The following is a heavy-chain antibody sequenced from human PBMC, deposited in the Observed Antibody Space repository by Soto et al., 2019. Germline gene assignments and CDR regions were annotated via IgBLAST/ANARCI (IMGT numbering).Heavy chain of an antibody. Sequence: ESGGGVVQPGRSLRLSCAASGFTFSSYGMHWVRQAPGKGLEWVAVISYDGSNKYYADSVKGRFTISRDNSKNTLYLQMHSLRAEDTAVYYCAKDVTRGVIRLWLGYWGQGTLVTVSS. D-gene: IGHD3-10*01. CDR3: AKDVTRGVIRLWLGY. CDR2: ISYDGSNK. J-gene: IGHJ4*02. CDR1: GFTFSSYG. V-gene: IGHV3-30*18.